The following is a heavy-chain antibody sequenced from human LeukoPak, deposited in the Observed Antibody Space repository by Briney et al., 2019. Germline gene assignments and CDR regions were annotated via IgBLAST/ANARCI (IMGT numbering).Heavy chain of an antibody. V-gene: IGHV3-23*01. D-gene: IGHD2-2*01. CDR3: AKGYCSSTSCPNDY. J-gene: IGHJ4*02. Sequence: PGGSLRLSCAASGFTVSSYAMGWVRQAPGKGLEWVSAISGSGGSTYYADSVKGRFTISRDNSKNTLYLQMNTLRAEDTAVYYCAKGYCSSTSCPNDYWGQGTLVTVSS. CDR1: GFTVSSYA. CDR2: ISGSGGST.